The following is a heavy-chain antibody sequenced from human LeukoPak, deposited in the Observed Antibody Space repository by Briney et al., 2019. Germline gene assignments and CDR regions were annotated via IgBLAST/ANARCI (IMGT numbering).Heavy chain of an antibody. Sequence: ASVKVSCKASGYTFTSYDINWVRQATGQGLEWMGWMNPNSGNTGYAQKFQGRVTMTRNTSISTAYMELSSLRSEDTAAYYCARSRGYYDSSGYYEVADYWGQGTLVTVSS. CDR3: ARSRGYYDSSGYYEVADY. D-gene: IGHD3-22*01. J-gene: IGHJ4*02. V-gene: IGHV1-8*01. CDR2: MNPNSGNT. CDR1: GYTFTSYD.